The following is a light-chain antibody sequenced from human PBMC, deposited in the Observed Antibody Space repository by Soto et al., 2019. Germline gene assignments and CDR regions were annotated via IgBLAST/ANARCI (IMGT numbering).Light chain of an antibody. J-gene: IGKJ5*01. CDR2: DAS. CDR3: QQYDIPPIT. V-gene: IGKV1-33*01. CDR1: QDINIY. Sequence: DLQMTQSPSSLFASVGDRVTITCQATQDINIYLNWYQQKPGKAPNLLIYDASNLEIGVPSRFSGSGSGTHFTFTISSLQTEDIGTYYCQQYDIPPITFGRGTRLEIK.